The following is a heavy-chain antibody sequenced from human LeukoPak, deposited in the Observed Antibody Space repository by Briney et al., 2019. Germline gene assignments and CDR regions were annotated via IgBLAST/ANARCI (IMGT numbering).Heavy chain of an antibody. CDR3: AKPPSGWFYYYYYMDV. V-gene: IGHV3-23*01. Sequence: GGSLRLSCTASGFTFSSQGMSWVRQAPGKGLQWVSIISGNGDKINYADSVKGRFTISRDNSKNTLYLQMNSLRAEDTAVYYCAKPPSGWFYYYYYMDVWGKGTTVTISS. J-gene: IGHJ6*03. CDR1: GFTFSSQG. D-gene: IGHD6-19*01. CDR2: ISGNGDKI.